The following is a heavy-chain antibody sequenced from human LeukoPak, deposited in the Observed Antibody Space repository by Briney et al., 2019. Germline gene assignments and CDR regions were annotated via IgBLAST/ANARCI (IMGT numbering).Heavy chain of an antibody. CDR1: GGSISSYY. CDR3: ARGCSGGSCYSGAFDI. J-gene: IGHJ3*02. D-gene: IGHD2-15*01. CDR2: IYYSGST. Sequence: SETLSLTCTVSGGSISSYYWSWIRQPPGKGLEWIGHIYYSGSTNYNPSLKSRVTISVDTSKNQFSLKLSSVTAADTAVYYCARGCSGGSCYSGAFDIWGQGTMVTVSS. V-gene: IGHV4-59*12.